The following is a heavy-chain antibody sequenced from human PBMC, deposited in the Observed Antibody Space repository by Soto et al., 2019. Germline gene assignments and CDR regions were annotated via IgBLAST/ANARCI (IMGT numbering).Heavy chain of an antibody. D-gene: IGHD3-16*02. Sequence: GSGPTLVNPTQTLTLTCTFSGFSLSTSGMCVSWIRQPPGKALEWLALIDWDDDKYYSTSLKTRLTISKDTSKNQVVLTMTNMDPVDTATYYCARAKGIYDYVWGSYRSSYFDYWGQGTLVTVSS. CDR1: GFSLSTSGMC. J-gene: IGHJ4*02. CDR2: IDWDDDK. V-gene: IGHV2-70*01. CDR3: ARAKGIYDYVWGSYRSSYFDY.